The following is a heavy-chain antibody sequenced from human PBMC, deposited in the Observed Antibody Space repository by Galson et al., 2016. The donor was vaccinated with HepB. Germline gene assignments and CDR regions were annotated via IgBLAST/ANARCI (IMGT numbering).Heavy chain of an antibody. CDR1: GFTFSSYA. V-gene: IGHV3-23*01. D-gene: IGHD2-21*02. CDR3: AKVDCGGDCKRFDY. Sequence: SLRLSCAASGFTFSSYAMSWVRQAPGKGLVWVSRIRSDGSTTSYADSVKGRFTISRDNSKNTLYLQMSSLRAEDTALYYCAKVDCGGDCKRFDYWGQGTLVTVSS. CDR2: IRSDGSTT. J-gene: IGHJ4*02.